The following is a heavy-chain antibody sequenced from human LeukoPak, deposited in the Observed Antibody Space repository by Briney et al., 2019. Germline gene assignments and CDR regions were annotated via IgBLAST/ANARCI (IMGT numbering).Heavy chain of an antibody. J-gene: IGHJ6*02. CDR2: IIPILGIA. CDR3: VSRYCSSTSCYSFYYYYGMDV. V-gene: IGHV1-69*04. Sequence: SVKVSCKASGGTFSSYAISWVRQAPGQGLEWMGRIIPILGIANYAQKFQGRVTITADKSTSTAYMELSSLRSEDTAVYYCVSRYCSSTSCYSFYYYYGMDVWGQGTTVTVSS. D-gene: IGHD2-2*01. CDR1: GGTFSSYA.